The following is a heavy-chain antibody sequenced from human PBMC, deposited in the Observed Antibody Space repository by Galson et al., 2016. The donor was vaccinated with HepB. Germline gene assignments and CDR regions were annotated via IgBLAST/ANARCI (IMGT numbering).Heavy chain of an antibody. J-gene: IGHJ4*02. CDR3: AKEDFCSDVGCPAGQ. D-gene: IGHD3-3*01. CDR2: ISGSGWHE. Sequence: SLRLSCAASGFTFRMYSIHWMRQAPGKGLEWVAVISGSGWHEHYADSVKGRFSISGDNSRNMVHLQMSSLRPDDTAVYYCAKEDFCSDVGCPAGQWGQGTLVAVSS. V-gene: IGHV3-30*04. CDR1: GFTFRMYS.